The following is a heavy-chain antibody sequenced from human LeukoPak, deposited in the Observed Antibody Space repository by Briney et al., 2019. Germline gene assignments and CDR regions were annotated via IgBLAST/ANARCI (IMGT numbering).Heavy chain of an antibody. J-gene: IGHJ3*02. V-gene: IGHV3-48*04. CDR1: GLTFSSYS. CDR3: ARDRITPYAFDI. CDR2: ISSSSTI. Sequence: GGSLRLSCAASGLTFSSYSMNWVRQAPGKGLEWVSYISSSSTIYYADSVKGRFTISRDNAKNSLYLQMNSLRAEDTAVYYCARDRITPYAFDIWGQGTMVTVSS. D-gene: IGHD2-15*01.